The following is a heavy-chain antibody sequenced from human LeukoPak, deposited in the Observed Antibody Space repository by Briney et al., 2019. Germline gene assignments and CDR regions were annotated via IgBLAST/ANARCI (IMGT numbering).Heavy chain of an antibody. Sequence: SETLSLTCTVSGGSIFSSNSYWGRIRQPPGKGLEWIGSIYYSGNTYYNASLKSRVTISVDTSKNQFSLKLSSVTAADTAVYYCATYHFRGATHYFDYWGQGILVTVSS. V-gene: IGHV4-39*07. CDR2: IYYSGNT. CDR1: GGSIFSSNSY. CDR3: ATYHFRGATHYFDY. D-gene: IGHD3-10*02. J-gene: IGHJ4*02.